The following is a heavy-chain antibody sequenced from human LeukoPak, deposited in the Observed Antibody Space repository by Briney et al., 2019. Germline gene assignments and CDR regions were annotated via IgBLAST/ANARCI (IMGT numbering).Heavy chain of an antibody. CDR3: AGDGGNGAFDY. D-gene: IGHD4-23*01. V-gene: IGHV1-18*01. CDR1: GYTFTSYG. Sequence: ASVKVSCKASGYTFTSYGISWVRQAPGQGLEWMGWISAYNGNTNYAQKFQGRVTITADKSTSTAYMELSSLRSEDTAVYYCAGDGGNGAFDYWGQGTLVTVSS. CDR2: ISAYNGNT. J-gene: IGHJ4*02.